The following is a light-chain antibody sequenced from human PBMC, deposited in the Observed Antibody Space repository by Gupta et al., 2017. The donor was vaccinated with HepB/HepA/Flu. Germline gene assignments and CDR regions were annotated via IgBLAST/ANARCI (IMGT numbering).Light chain of an antibody. CDR2: AAS. J-gene: IGKJ2*01. Sequence: DIQMTQSPSSLSASVGDRVTITCRASQRISNYLHWYQQKLGRAPKLLIYAASSMQSGVPPRFSGSGSGTDFTLTISRLQPEDFAIYYCQQSDNAPYPLGQGTQMEIK. CDR1: QRISNY. V-gene: IGKV1-39*01. CDR3: QQSDNAPYP.